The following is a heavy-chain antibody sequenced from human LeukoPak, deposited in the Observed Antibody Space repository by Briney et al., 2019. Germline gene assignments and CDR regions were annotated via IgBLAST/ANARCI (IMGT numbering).Heavy chain of an antibody. D-gene: IGHD3-3*01. Sequence: PGGSLRLSCAASGFTFSSYGMHWVRQAPGKGLEWVAFIRHDGSNKYYADSVKGRFTISRDNAKNSLYLQMNSLRAEDTALYYCARGPYPPRYYDFWSGYPPSDAFDIWGQGTMVTVSS. CDR1: GFTFSSYG. J-gene: IGHJ3*02. CDR3: ARGPYPPRYYDFWSGYPPSDAFDI. CDR2: IRHDGSNK. V-gene: IGHV3-30*02.